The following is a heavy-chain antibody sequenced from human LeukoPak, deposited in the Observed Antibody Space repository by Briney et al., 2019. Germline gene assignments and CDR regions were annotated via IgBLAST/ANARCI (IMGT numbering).Heavy chain of an antibody. Sequence: GGSLRLSCAASEFTFSNYALHWVRQAPGKGLQWVAVISYDGNTIHYADSVKGRFIISRDTSKNTLYLQMNSLRAEDAAVYYCARSGGLQKFDYWGQGTLVTVSS. CDR2: ISYDGNTI. CDR1: EFTFSNYA. V-gene: IGHV3-30-3*01. CDR3: ARSGGLQKFDY. D-gene: IGHD4-11*01. J-gene: IGHJ4*02.